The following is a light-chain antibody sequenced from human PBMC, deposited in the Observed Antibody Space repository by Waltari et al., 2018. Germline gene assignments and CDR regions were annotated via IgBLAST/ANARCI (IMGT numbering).Light chain of an antibody. V-gene: IGLV1-40*01. J-gene: IGLJ3*02. Sequence: QPVLTRPPSMSGAPGQKVTIPCTGGSSNFGAGYDVQWYQQFPGTAPKLLIFGNTSRPAGVPGRFSGSRSGTSASLAIAGLQSEDEAVYYCQSFDSSLSASVFGIGTKLTVL. CDR2: GNT. CDR1: SSNFGAGYD. CDR3: QSFDSSLSASV.